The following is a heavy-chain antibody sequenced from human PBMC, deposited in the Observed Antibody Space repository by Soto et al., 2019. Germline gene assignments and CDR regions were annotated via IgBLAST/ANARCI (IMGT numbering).Heavy chain of an antibody. CDR2: IRAYNGNT. CDR3: ARDHIVVVTATIRPFDY. Sequence: ASVKVSCKASGYTFTSYGISWVRQAPGQGLEWMGGIRAYNGNTNYAQKLQGRVTMTTDTSTSTAYMELRSLRSDDTAVYYCARDHIVVVTATIRPFDYWGQGTLVTVSS. CDR1: GYTFTSYG. V-gene: IGHV1-18*01. J-gene: IGHJ4*02. D-gene: IGHD2-21*02.